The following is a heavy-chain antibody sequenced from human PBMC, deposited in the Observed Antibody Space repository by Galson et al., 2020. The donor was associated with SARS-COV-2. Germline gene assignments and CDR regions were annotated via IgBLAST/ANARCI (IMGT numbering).Heavy chain of an antibody. CDR1: GFTFDDYA. D-gene: IGHD6-13*01. CDR3: AKDSSSREDYYFDY. CDR2: ISWNSGSI. J-gene: IGHJ4*02. V-gene: IGHV3-9*01. Sequence: GGSLRLSCAASGFTFDDYAMHWVRQAPGKGLEWVSGISWNSGSIGYADSVKGRFTISRDNAKNSLYLQMNSLRAEDTALYYCAKDSSSREDYYFDYWGQGTLVTVSS.